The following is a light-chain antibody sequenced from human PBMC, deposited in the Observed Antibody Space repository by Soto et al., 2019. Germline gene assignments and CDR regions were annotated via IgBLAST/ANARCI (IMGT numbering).Light chain of an antibody. CDR2: TNN. J-gene: IGLJ2*01. Sequence: QSVLTQPPSASGTPGQRVTISCSGSSSNIGSNTVDWYQQRPGTAPKLLIYTNNQRPSGVPDRFSGSKSGTSASLAISGLQYDDEADYYCAAWDDSLNGVVFGGGTKLTVL. CDR3: AAWDDSLNGVV. V-gene: IGLV1-44*01. CDR1: SSNIGSNT.